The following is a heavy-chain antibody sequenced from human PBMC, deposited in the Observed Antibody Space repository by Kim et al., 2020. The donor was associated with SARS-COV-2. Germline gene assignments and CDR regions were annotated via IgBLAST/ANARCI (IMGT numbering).Heavy chain of an antibody. D-gene: IGHD2-21*02. CDR1: GGSFRGYY. V-gene: IGHV4-34*01. CDR3: ARGRRMYCSGGDCYNWFDP. Sequence: SETLSLTCAVYGGSFRGYYCSWIRQPPGKGLEWIGEINHSGSTNYNPSLKSRVTISVDTSKSQFSLKLSSVTAADTAVYFCARGRRMYCSGGDCYNWFDPWGQGTLVTVSS. CDR2: INHSGST. J-gene: IGHJ5*02.